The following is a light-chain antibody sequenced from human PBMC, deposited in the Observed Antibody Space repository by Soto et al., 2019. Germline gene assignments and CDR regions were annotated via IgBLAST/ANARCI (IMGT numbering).Light chain of an antibody. CDR3: LQADTFPIT. CDR1: QDISGW. V-gene: IGKV1-12*01. J-gene: IGKJ5*01. Sequence: DIQMTQSPSSVSASVGDRVTITCRASQDISGWLAWYQQKPGRAPKLMSYAASSLQSGVPTRFAGSGSGTSFTLTITSLQPEDFETYYCLQADTFPITFGQGTRLEIK. CDR2: AAS.